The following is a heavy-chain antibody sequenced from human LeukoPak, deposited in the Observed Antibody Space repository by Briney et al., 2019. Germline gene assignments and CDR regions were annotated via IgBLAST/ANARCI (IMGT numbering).Heavy chain of an antibody. Sequence: PGGSLRLSCAASGFTFSSYGMHWVRQAPGKGLEWVAVISYDGSNKYYADSVKGRFTISRDNSKYTLYLQMSSLRAEDTAVYYCAKDGRWLQFTYFDYWGQGTLVTVSS. CDR2: ISYDGSNK. D-gene: IGHD5-24*01. J-gene: IGHJ4*02. CDR3: AKDGRWLQFTYFDY. V-gene: IGHV3-30*18. CDR1: GFTFSSYG.